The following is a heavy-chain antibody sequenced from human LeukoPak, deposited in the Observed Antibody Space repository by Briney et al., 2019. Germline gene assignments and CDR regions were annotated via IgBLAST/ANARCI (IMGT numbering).Heavy chain of an antibody. CDR2: VSTRDNTI. D-gene: IGHD4-23*01. Sequence: GGSLRLSCTASGFTFSDYYMSWIRQTPGKGLEWLSYVSTRDNTIQYADSVKGRFTISRDNANNSVFLQMNNLRAEDSAIYYCARGARWAYYFDYWGQGSLVTVSS. V-gene: IGHV3-11*01. J-gene: IGHJ4*02. CDR1: GFTFSDYY. CDR3: ARGARWAYYFDY.